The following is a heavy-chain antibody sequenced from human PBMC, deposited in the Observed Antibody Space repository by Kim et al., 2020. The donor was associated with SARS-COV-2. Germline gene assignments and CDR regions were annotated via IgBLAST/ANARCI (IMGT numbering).Heavy chain of an antibody. D-gene: IGHD4-17*01. J-gene: IGHJ4*02. CDR2: ISGSGGST. Sequence: GGSLRLSCAASGFTFSSYAMSWVRQAPGKGLEWVSAISGSGGSTYYADSVKGRFTISRDNSKNTLYLQMNSLRAEDTAVYYCASRAKGDYGDYAYYFDYWGQGTLVTVSS. V-gene: IGHV3-23*01. CDR3: ASRAKGDYGDYAYYFDY. CDR1: GFTFSSYA.